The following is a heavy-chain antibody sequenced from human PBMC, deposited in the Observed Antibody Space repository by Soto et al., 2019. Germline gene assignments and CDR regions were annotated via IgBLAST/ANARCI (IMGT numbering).Heavy chain of an antibody. J-gene: IGHJ4*02. Sequence: EVQLVESGGGLVKPGGSLRLSCAASGFTFSSYSMNWFRQAPGKGLEWVSSISSSSSYIYYADSVKGRFTISRDNAKNSLYLQMNSLRAEDTAVYYCARDRAVAGTKDYWGQGTLVTVSS. D-gene: IGHD6-19*01. CDR2: ISSSSSYI. CDR3: ARDRAVAGTKDY. V-gene: IGHV3-21*01. CDR1: GFTFSSYS.